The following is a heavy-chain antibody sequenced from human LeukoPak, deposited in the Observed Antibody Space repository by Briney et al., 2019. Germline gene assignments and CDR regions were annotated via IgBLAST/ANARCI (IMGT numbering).Heavy chain of an antibody. D-gene: IGHD2-2*01. V-gene: IGHV4-61*01. Sequence: SETLSLTCTVSGGSISSGSYYWSWVRQPPGKGLEYIGHIYYTGSTDYNPSLKSRVTMSLDTSKNQFSLKLGSVTAADTALYSCARFSAHQLRSGYYYYMDVWGKGTTVTVSS. CDR2: IYYTGST. J-gene: IGHJ6*03. CDR3: ARFSAHQLRSGYYYYMDV. CDR1: GGSISSGSYY.